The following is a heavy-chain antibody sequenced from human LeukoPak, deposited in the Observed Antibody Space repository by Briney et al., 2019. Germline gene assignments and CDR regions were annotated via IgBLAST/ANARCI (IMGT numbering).Heavy chain of an antibody. D-gene: IGHD3-22*01. J-gene: IGHJ3*02. V-gene: IGHV3-30*03. Sequence: PGRSLRLSCAASGFTFSSYGMHWVRQAPGKGLEWVAVISHDGSNKYYADSVKGRFTISRDNAKNSLYLQMNSLRAEDTAVYYCARDTYYYDSSGNDAFDIWGQGTMVTVSS. CDR3: ARDTYYYDSSGNDAFDI. CDR2: ISHDGSNK. CDR1: GFTFSSYG.